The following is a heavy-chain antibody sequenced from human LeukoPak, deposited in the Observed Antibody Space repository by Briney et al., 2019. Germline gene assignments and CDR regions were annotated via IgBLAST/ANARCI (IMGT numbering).Heavy chain of an antibody. CDR2: ISGSGGTT. CDR1: GFTFSAYA. D-gene: IGHD5-12*01. V-gene: IGHV3-23*01. J-gene: IGHJ4*02. Sequence: GGSLRLSCAASGFTFSAYAMAWVRQAPGKGLEWVSTISGSGGTTYSADSVKGRFTISRDNSKNILYLQVNSLRAGDTAVYYCARVRGYRPDYWGQGTLVTVSS. CDR3: ARVRGYRPDY.